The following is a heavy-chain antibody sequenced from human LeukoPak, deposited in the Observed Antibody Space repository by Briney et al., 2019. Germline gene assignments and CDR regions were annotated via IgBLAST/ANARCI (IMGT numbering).Heavy chain of an antibody. J-gene: IGHJ4*02. CDR1: GGSISRYY. Sequence: SETLSLTCTVSGGSISRYYWSWIRQPPGKGLEWIGCIYYSGSTNYNPSLRSRVTVSVDTSKNQFSLKLSSVTAADTAVYYCARDSVAGGGAFDYWGQGTLVTVSS. CDR3: ARDSVAGGGAFDY. V-gene: IGHV4-59*12. CDR2: IYYSGST. D-gene: IGHD6-19*01.